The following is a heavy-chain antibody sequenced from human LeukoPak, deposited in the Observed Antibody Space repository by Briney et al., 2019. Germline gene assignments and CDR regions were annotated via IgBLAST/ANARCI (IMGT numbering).Heavy chain of an antibody. CDR3: ARSWISSSWPDY. Sequence: GGSLRLSCAASGFTFSSYSMNCVRQAPGKGPEWVSSISSSSSYIYYADSVKGRFTISRDNAKNSLYLQMNSLRAEDTAVYYCARSWISSSWPDYWGQGTLVTVSS. D-gene: IGHD6-13*01. J-gene: IGHJ4*02. V-gene: IGHV3-21*01. CDR2: ISSSSSYI. CDR1: GFTFSSYS.